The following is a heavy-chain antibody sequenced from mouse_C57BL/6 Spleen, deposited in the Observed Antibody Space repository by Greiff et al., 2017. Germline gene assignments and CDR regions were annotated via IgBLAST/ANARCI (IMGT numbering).Heavy chain of an antibody. CDR2: IWGDGSS. J-gene: IGHJ4*01. V-gene: IGHV2-3*01. CDR3: AKSPPGSSYAMDY. CDR1: GFSLTSYG. D-gene: IGHD1-1*01. Sequence: VQLVESGPGLVAPSQSLSITCTVSGFSLTSYGVSWVRQPPGQGLEWLGVIWGDGSSNYHSALISKLRISKDNSKSQVFLKLNSLQTDDTAAYYCAKSPPGSSYAMDYWGQGTSVTVAS.